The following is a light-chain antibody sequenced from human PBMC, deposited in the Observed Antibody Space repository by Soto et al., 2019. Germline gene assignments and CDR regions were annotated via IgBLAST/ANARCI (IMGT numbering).Light chain of an antibody. CDR3: QQRNVWPPIT. Sequence: TQSPSTLSASFRDRVTSTCRTSHRVSSYLAWYQQKSGKPPRLVIYDSTLRANGVPDRFGGSRSGTEFPLTIHSLAPEDFAVYSCQQRNVWPPITFGQGTRLEIK. V-gene: IGKV3-11*01. J-gene: IGKJ5*01. CDR1: HRVSSY. CDR2: DST.